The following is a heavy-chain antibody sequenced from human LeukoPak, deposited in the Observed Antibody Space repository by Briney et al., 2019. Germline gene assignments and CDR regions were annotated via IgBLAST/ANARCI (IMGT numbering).Heavy chain of an antibody. CDR1: GFTFSSYW. CDR3: ASAPNENYFDF. J-gene: IGHJ4*02. Sequence: GGSLTLSCAASGFTFSSYWMSWVRQAPGKGLEWVANINQDGSAKDYGSSVEGRFTISRDNAKNSLYLQMNSLTAEDTAVYFCASAPNENYFDFWGQGTLVTVSS. CDR2: INQDGSAK. V-gene: IGHV3-7*01.